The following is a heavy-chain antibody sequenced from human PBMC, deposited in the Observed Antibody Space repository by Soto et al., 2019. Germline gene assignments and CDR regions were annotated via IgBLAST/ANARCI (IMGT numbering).Heavy chain of an antibody. D-gene: IGHD5-12*01. CDR1: GYTFTGHY. J-gene: IGHJ4*02. CDR2: IGPESGAT. V-gene: IGHV1-2*02. Sequence: ASVKVSCKASGYTFTGHYIHWVRQAPEQGPEWMGEIGPESGATRYAQKFQGRVTMTRDMSITTVHMELNNLSPDDTAVYYCGRGRSGQIVVFYWGQGTPVTVSS. CDR3: GRGRSGQIVVFY.